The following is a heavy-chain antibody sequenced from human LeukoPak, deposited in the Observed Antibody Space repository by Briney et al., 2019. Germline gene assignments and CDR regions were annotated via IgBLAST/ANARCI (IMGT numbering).Heavy chain of an antibody. J-gene: IGHJ4*02. V-gene: IGHV1-69*13. CDR2: IIPIFGTT. CDR1: GGSFNTYV. CDR3: TRDSGQYASGAAAYSDY. D-gene: IGHD3-10*01. Sequence: SVKVSCKASGGSFNTYVFSWVRQAPGQGLEWMGGIIPIFGTTNYAQKFQGRVTITADESRSTTDMELSSLRSEDTAVYYCTRDSGQYASGAAAYSDYWGQGTLVTVSS.